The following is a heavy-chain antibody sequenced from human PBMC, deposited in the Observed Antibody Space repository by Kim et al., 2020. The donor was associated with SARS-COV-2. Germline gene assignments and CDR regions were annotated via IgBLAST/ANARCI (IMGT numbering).Heavy chain of an antibody. J-gene: IGHJ4*02. CDR3: ARAGVLLWFGESKVFDY. V-gene: IGHV4-31*02. D-gene: IGHD3-10*01. Sequence: LKSRVTLSVDTSKNQFSLKLSSVTAADTAVYYCARAGVLLWFGESKVFDYWGQGTLVTVSS.